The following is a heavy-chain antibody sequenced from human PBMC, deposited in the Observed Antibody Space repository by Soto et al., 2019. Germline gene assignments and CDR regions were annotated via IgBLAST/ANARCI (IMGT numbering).Heavy chain of an antibody. Sequence: QVQLVESGGGVAQPGRSLTLSCAASGFAFSNFGMQWVRQAPGKGLEWVASISYDGNSKYSADSVKGRFTISRDNSKNTQYLQMNSLRSEDTAAYFCARFWGPITAAVDDYWGQGTLVTVSS. CDR3: ARFWGPITAAVDDY. J-gene: IGHJ4*02. CDR1: GFAFSNFG. V-gene: IGHV3-30*03. CDR2: ISYDGNSK. D-gene: IGHD6-13*01.